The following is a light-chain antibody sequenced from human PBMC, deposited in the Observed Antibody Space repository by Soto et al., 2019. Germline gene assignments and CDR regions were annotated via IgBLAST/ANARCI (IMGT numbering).Light chain of an antibody. CDR2: EVS. CDR1: TSDIGRYNY. Sequence: QSALTQPASVSESPGQSITISCTGTTSDIGRYNYVAWYQQHPGKAPKVMIYEVSNRPSWISNRFSGSKSGNTASMTISGLQAEDEAHYYCSSYTTSNTLVFGGGTKLTVL. CDR3: SSYTTSNTLV. J-gene: IGLJ2*01. V-gene: IGLV2-14*01.